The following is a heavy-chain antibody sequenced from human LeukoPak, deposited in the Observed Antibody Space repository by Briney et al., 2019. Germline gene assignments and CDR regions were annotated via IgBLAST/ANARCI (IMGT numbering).Heavy chain of an antibody. V-gene: IGHV3-7*01. J-gene: IGHJ6*02. D-gene: IGHD6-13*01. Sequence: PGGSLRLSCAASGFTFSSYWMSWVRQAPGKGLEWVANIKQDGSEKYYVDSVKGRFTISRDNAKNSLYLQMNSLRAEDTVVYYCARGQLSYSIAAAWDVWGQGTTVTVSS. CDR1: GFTFSSYW. CDR3: ARGQLSYSIAAAWDV. CDR2: IKQDGSEK.